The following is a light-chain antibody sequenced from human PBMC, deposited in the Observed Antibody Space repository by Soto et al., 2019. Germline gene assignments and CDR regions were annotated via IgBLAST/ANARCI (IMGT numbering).Light chain of an antibody. V-gene: IGLV1-47*01. CDR2: RNN. Sequence: QSVLTQPPSASGTPGQRVTISCSVSSSNIGVNYVYWYLQLPGTAPKLLIYRNNQRPSGVPDRFSGSKSGTSASLAISGLRSEDEADYYCAAWDDSLDGPVFGTGTKVTVL. CDR3: AAWDDSLDGPV. J-gene: IGLJ1*01. CDR1: SSNIGVNY.